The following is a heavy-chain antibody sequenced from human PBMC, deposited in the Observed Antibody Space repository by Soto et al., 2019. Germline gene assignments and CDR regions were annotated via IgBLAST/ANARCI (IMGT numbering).Heavy chain of an antibody. J-gene: IGHJ4*02. D-gene: IGHD2-21*02. CDR1: GFSFSDYA. Sequence: EVQLLESGGGLVQPGGSLRLSCTASGFSFSDYAMTWVRQAPGKGLECVAGIYGSGGGIQYADSVKGRFTISRDNGRNTLYLQMNSLRDDDKAVYYCAKDLVSRDGLWLMDQWGQGTLVTVS. CDR3: AKDLVSRDGLWLMDQ. CDR2: IYGSGGGI. V-gene: IGHV3-23*01.